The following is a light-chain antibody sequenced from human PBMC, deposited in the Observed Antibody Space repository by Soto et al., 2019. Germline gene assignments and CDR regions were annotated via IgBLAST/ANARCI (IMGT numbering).Light chain of an antibody. Sequence: DIVMTQSPLSLPVTPGEPASISCRSSQILLHSNVYNYLDWYLQKPGQSPQLLLDLGSNRASGVPDRFSGSGAVTDFTLKIRRVEAEDVWVYYCMQGLQIPNTFGQGTKLEIK. CDR1: QILLHSNVYNY. V-gene: IGKV2-28*01. J-gene: IGKJ2*01. CDR2: LGS. CDR3: MQGLQIPNT.